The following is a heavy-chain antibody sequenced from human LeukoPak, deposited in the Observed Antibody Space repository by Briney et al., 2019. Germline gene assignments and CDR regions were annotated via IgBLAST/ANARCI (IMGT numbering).Heavy chain of an antibody. V-gene: IGHV6-1*01. J-gene: IGHJ2*01. D-gene: IGHD7-27*01. CDR1: GDSVSSNSGS. Sequence: SQTLSLTCAISGDSVSSNSGSWGWIRQSPSRGPEWLGRIYYRSRWHYEYAVSVQNRISISPDTTKNQFSLQLNSMSPDDSAVYYCVSGGDWGFGWYFDVWGRGALVTVSS. CDR2: IYYRSRWHY. CDR3: VSGGDWGFGWYFDV.